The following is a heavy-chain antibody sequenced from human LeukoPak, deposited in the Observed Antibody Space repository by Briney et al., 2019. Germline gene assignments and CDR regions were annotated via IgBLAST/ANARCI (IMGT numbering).Heavy chain of an antibody. CDR2: IHTSGST. V-gene: IGHV4-4*07. D-gene: IGHD6-19*01. J-gene: IGHJ4*02. CDR3: ARRDISSGWSFDY. CDR1: GGSISIYH. Sequence: SETLSLTCTVSGGSISIYHWSWMRQPAGKGLEWIGQIHTSGSTNYNPPLKSRVTMSIDTPENQPSLTIRSVTAADTAVYYCARRDISSGWSFDYWGQGTLVTVSS.